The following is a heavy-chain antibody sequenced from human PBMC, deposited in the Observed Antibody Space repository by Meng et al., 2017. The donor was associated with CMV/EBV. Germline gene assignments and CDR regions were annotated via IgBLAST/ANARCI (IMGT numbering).Heavy chain of an antibody. D-gene: IGHD2-2*01. CDR1: GFTFSPFW. V-gene: IGHV3-11*04. J-gene: IGHJ6*02. CDR2: ISSSGSTI. Sequence: GESLKISCGSYGFTFSPFWMSWFRRAPGKGLEWVSYISSSGSTIYYADSVKGRFTISRDNAKNSLYLQMNSLRAEDTAVYYCARVGGGVVPAAIVTTNYYYYGMDVWGQGTTVTVSS. CDR3: ARVGGGVVPAAIVTTNYYYYGMDV.